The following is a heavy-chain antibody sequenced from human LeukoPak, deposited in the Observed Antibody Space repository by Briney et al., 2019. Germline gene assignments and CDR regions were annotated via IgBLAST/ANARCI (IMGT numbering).Heavy chain of an antibody. Sequence: GASVKVSCKASGGTFSSYAISWVRQAPGQGLEWMGGFIPISGTANYAQKFQGRVTIIAGESTSTAYMELSSLRSEDTAVYYCARGYAWGPYYHYMDVWGKGTTVT. D-gene: IGHD3-16*01. CDR1: GGTFSSYA. CDR3: ARGYAWGPYYHYMDV. J-gene: IGHJ6*03. CDR2: FIPISGTA. V-gene: IGHV1-69*13.